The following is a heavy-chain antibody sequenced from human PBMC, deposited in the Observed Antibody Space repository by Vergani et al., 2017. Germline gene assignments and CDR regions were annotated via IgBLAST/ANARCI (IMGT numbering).Heavy chain of an antibody. Sequence: EVQLVESGGGLVQPGGSLRLSCAASGFTFSSYSMNWVRQAPGKGLEWVSSISSSSSYIYYADSVKGRFTISRDNAKNSLYLQMNSLRAEDTAVYYCARESIAVAGTDVDYWGQGTLVTVSS. CDR2: ISSSSSYI. CDR1: GFTFSSYS. J-gene: IGHJ4*02. D-gene: IGHD6-19*01. V-gene: IGHV3-21*01. CDR3: ARESIAVAGTDVDY.